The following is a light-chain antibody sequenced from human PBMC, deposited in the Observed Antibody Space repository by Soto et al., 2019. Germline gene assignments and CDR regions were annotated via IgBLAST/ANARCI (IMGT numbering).Light chain of an antibody. CDR3: CSYAGTYTGV. J-gene: IGLJ1*01. CDR1: SSDVDNYNN. V-gene: IGLV2-11*01. Sequence: QSALTQPRSVSGSPGQSVTISCTRTSSDVDNYNNVSWYQQHPGKAPKLLIYDVNKRPSGVPYRFSGSKSGNTASLTISGLQAGDEADYFCCSYAGTYTGVFGTGTKVTVL. CDR2: DVN.